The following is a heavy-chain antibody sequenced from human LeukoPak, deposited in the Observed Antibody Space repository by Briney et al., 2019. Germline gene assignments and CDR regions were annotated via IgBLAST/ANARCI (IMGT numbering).Heavy chain of an antibody. CDR1: GFIFSDHA. CDR3: AYLDSSGFYYGRLRY. CDR2: TSAGGDIT. J-gene: IGHJ4*02. D-gene: IGHD3-22*01. Sequence: PGGSLRLSCAASGFIFSDHAMTWVRQTPGKRLESVSSTSAGGDITHYAESVKGRFTISRDNSKSTLYLQMKSLRVEDTAIYFCAYLDSSGFYYGRLRYWGQGTPVSVSS. V-gene: IGHV3-23*01.